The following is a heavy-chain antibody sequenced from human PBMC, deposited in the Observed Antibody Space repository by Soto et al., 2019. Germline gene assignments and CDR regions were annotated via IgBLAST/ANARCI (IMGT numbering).Heavy chain of an antibody. V-gene: IGHV3-23*01. D-gene: IGHD2-2*03. Sequence: GVLRLSCTTSGLTFRNHAMTWVRQAPDKGLEWVSTISDSGVNTHYADSVKGRFTISRDNSRNTLYLQMNSLRGEDTAVYYCVSWMSAHFDYWGQGTVVTVSS. J-gene: IGHJ4*02. CDR3: VSWMSAHFDY. CDR2: ISDSGVNT. CDR1: GLTFRNHA.